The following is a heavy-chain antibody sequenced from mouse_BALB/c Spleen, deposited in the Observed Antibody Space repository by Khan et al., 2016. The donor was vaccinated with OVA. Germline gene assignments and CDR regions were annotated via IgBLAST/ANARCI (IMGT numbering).Heavy chain of an antibody. CDR3: ARQPGYYEGSAMDY. Sequence: EVQLVESGGDLVKPGGPLKLSCAASGFTFSSYGMSWVRQTPDKRLEWVAAISSGGSYTYYPDSLKGRFTISRDNAKNTLYLQMSSLKSEDTAVYYCARQPGYYEGSAMDYWGQGTSVTVSS. V-gene: IGHV5-6*01. J-gene: IGHJ4*01. D-gene: IGHD2-3*01. CDR1: GFTFSSYG. CDR2: ISSGGSYT.